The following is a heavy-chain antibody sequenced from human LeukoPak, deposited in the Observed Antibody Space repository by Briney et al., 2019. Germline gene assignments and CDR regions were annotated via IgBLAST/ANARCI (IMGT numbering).Heavy chain of an antibody. Sequence: ASVKVSCKASGGTFSSYAISWVRQAPGQGLEWMGWINPNSGGTNYAQKFQGRVTMTRDTSISTAYMELSRLRSDDTAVYYCARVAIPPQLGATMMDTDYWGQGTLVTVSS. V-gene: IGHV1-2*02. CDR3: ARVAIPPQLGATMMDTDY. D-gene: IGHD1-26*01. CDR1: GGTFSSYA. J-gene: IGHJ4*02. CDR2: INPNSGGT.